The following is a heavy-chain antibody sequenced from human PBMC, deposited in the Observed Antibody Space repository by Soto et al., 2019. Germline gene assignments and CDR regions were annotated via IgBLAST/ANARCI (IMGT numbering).Heavy chain of an antibody. CDR3: ASPAEYSSSSGNNWFDP. CDR2: IIPILGIA. CDR1: GGTFSSYT. J-gene: IGHJ5*02. V-gene: IGHV1-69*02. Sequence: GASVKVSCKASGGTFSSYTISWVRQAPGQGLEWMGRIIPILGIANYAQKFQGRVTITADKSTSTAYMELSSLRSEDTAVYYCASPAEYSSSSGNNWFDPWGQGTLVTVSS. D-gene: IGHD6-6*01.